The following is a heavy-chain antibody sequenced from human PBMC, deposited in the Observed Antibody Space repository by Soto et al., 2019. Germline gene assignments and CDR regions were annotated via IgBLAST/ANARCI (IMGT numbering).Heavy chain of an antibody. CDR2: INHSGRT. CDR1: GGSFSGYY. CDR3: ARGGIAGSGSYYDY. Sequence: SETLSLTCAVYGGSFSGYYWSWIRQPPGKGLEWIGEINHSGRTNYNPSLKSRVTISVDTSKNQFSLKLSSVTAADTAVYYCARGGIAGSGSYYDYWGQGTLVTVSS. J-gene: IGHJ4*02. V-gene: IGHV4-34*01. D-gene: IGHD3-10*01.